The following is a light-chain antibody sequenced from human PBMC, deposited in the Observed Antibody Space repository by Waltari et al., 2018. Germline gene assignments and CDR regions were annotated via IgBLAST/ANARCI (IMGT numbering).Light chain of an antibody. Sequence: QSALTQPPSVSGSPGQSVTTSCTGTSSDVGGSKYVSWYQQHAAKAPKLLIFEFSYRPSGVSDRFSASKSGNTASLTISGLQAEDEADYYCSSYTSSSTLIFGGGTKLTVL. CDR1: SSDVGGSKY. V-gene: IGLV2-14*01. CDR2: EFS. CDR3: SSYTSSSTLI. J-gene: IGLJ2*01.